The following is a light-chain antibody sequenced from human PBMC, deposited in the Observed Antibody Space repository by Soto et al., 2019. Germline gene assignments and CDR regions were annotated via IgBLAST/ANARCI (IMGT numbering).Light chain of an antibody. CDR2: HAS. CDR1: QSVSTY. Sequence: EIVLTQSPATLSLSPGERATLSCRASQSVSTYVAWYQQKPGQAPRLVLYHASNRATGIPARFSGSGSETDFTLTISSLEPEDFAVYYCQQLDNRPYTCGQGNRLEI. V-gene: IGKV3-11*01. J-gene: IGKJ2*01. CDR3: QQLDNRPYT.